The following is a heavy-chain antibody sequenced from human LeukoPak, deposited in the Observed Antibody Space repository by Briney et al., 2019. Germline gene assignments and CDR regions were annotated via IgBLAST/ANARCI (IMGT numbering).Heavy chain of an antibody. Sequence: PGGSLRLSCAASGFTFSSYAMHWVRQAPGKGLEWVAVISYDGSNKYYADSVKGRFTISRDNSKNTLYLQMNSLRAEDTAVYYCARDANYPYWGQEPWSPSPQ. CDR2: ISYDGSNK. V-gene: IGHV3-30-3*01. D-gene: IGHD1-7*01. J-gene: IGHJ4*01. CDR1: GFTFSSYA. CDR3: ARDANYPY.